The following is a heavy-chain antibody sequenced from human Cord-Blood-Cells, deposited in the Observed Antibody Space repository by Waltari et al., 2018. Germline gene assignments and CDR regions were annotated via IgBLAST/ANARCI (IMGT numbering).Heavy chain of an antibody. CDR3: VLAAALDY. J-gene: IGHJ4*02. D-gene: IGHD6-25*01. CDR2: IYRGGST. CDR1: GLTVSSNY. Sequence: EVQLVESGGGLVQHGGSLRLSCAASGLTVSSNYMSWVRQAPGKGLELVSVIYRGGSTYYTDSVKGRFAISRHNSKNTLYLLMNSLRAEYTAVYYCVLAAALDYWGQGTLVTVSS. V-gene: IGHV3-53*04.